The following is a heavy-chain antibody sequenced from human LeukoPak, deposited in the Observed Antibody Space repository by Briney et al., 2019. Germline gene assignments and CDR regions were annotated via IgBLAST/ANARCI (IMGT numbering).Heavy chain of an antibody. CDR3: ARGPANDYRNWFDP. D-gene: IGHD4-11*01. J-gene: IGHJ5*02. V-gene: IGHV1-69*04. CDR2: IIPILGIA. Sequence: SVKVSCKASRGTFSSYAISWVRQAPGQGLEWMGRIIPILGIANYAQKFQGRVTITADKSTSTAYMELSSLRSEDTAVYYCARGPANDYRNWFDPWGQGTLVTVSS. CDR1: RGTFSSYA.